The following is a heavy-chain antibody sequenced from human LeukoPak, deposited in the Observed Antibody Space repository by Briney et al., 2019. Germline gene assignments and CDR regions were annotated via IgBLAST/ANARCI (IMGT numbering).Heavy chain of an antibody. CDR1: GYSFTSYW. V-gene: IGHV5-51*01. D-gene: IGHD3-22*01. J-gene: IGHJ4*02. Sequence: PGESLKISCKGSGYSFTSYWIGWVRQVPGKGLEWMGIIYPGDSDTRYSPSFQGQVTISADKSISTAYLQWSSLKASDTAMYYCARSRIYYDSSGYRYYFDYWGQGTLVTVSS. CDR2: IYPGDSDT. CDR3: ARSRIYYDSSGYRYYFDY.